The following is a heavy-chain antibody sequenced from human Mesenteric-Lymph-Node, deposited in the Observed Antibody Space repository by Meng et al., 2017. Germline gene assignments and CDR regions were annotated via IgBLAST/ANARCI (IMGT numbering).Heavy chain of an antibody. J-gene: IGHJ5*02. V-gene: IGHV3-21*01. D-gene: IGHD2/OR15-2a*01. Sequence: GQRVESGGGVVRPGGSLRLSCAASGFTFSRYTMTWVRQAPGKGLEWISSISSSSNYIYYSDSMRGRVTISRDNVENSLHLQVNSLRAEDTAVYYCARISESRFDPWGRGTLVTVSS. CDR2: ISSSSNYI. CDR3: ARISESRFDP. CDR1: GFTFSRYT.